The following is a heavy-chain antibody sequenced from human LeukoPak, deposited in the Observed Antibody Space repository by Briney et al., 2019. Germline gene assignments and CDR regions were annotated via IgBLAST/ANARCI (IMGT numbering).Heavy chain of an antibody. CDR2: IIPIFGTA. V-gene: IGHV1-69*05. Sequence: SVKVSCKASGGTFISYAISWVRQAPGQGLEWMGRIIPIFGTANYAQKFQGRVTITTDESTSTAYMELSSLRSEDTAVYYRARAARDGYNSNWGQGTLVTVSS. D-gene: IGHD5-24*01. CDR1: GGTFISYA. CDR3: ARAARDGYNSN. J-gene: IGHJ4*02.